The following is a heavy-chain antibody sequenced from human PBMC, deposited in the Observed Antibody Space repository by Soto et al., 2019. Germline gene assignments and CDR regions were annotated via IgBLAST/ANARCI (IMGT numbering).Heavy chain of an antibody. D-gene: IGHD6-19*01. CDR2: IRAYNGNT. CDR3: ARGSSGWLTPNDY. CDR1: GYTFTSYG. J-gene: IGHJ4*02. Sequence: QVQLVQSGAEVKKPGASVTVSCKASGYTFTSYGISWVRQAPGHGLEWMGWIRAYNGNTNYAQKLQGRVTMTTDTSTSTAYVELRSLRSDDTAVYYGARGSSGWLTPNDYWGQGTLVTVSS. V-gene: IGHV1-18*04.